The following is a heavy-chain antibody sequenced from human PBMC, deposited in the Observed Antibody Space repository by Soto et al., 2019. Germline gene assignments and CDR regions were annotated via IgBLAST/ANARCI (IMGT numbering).Heavy chain of an antibody. D-gene: IGHD1-26*01. Sequence: QVQLVQSGAEVKKPGASVKVSCKASGYSFITYDINWVRQAPGQGLEWMGWINPYKGNAGYAQKFQGKITQTRNTSISIAYIETSSLRSNDTAVYFRARRKGGSGPHHFDSWGQGTLVTVSS. CDR3: ARRKGGSGPHHFDS. V-gene: IGHV1-8*01. CDR1: GYSFITYD. CDR2: INPYKGNA. J-gene: IGHJ4*02.